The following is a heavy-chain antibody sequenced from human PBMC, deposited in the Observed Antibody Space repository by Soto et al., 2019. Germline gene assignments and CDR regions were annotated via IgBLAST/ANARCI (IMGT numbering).Heavy chain of an antibody. D-gene: IGHD2-15*01. V-gene: IGHV4-30-4*01. CDR3: ARGRYCLTGRCFPNWFDS. Sequence: SETLSLTCSVSGDSISTVDYFWAWVRQPPGQALEYIGYIYKSATTYYNPSFESRVAISLDTSKSQFSLNVTSLTAADTAVYFCARGRYCLTGRCFPNWFDSWGQGTLVTVAS. CDR2: IYKSATT. CDR1: GDSISTVDYF. J-gene: IGHJ5*01.